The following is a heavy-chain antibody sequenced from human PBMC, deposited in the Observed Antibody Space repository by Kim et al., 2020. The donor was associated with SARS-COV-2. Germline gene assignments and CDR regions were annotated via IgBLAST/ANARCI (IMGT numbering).Heavy chain of an antibody. V-gene: IGHV3-49*03. CDR3: SRRSGHVLKDFDY. J-gene: IGHJ4*01. CDR1: GFTFRDYD. D-gene: IGHD2-15*01. CDR2: IRRKGFGGST. Sequence: GGSLRLSCSTSGFTFRDYDMNWFRQAPGRGLEWVGLIRRKGFGGSTEYAASVQGRFTISRDESKSVAYLQMVSLKTEDTAVYFCSRRSGHVLKDFDYWC.